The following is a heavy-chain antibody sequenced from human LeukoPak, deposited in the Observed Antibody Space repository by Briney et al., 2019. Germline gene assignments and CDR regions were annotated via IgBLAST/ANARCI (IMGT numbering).Heavy chain of an antibody. J-gene: IGHJ4*02. CDR1: GYTFTSYY. V-gene: IGHV1-46*03. CDR2: INPSGGST. Sequence: ASEKVSCKASGYTFTSYYMHWVRQAPGQGLEWMGIINPSGGSTSYAQKFQGRVTMTRDMSTSTVYMELNSLKTEDTAVYYCTSRYYDSSGPRWGQGTLVTVSS. D-gene: IGHD3-22*01. CDR3: TSRYYDSSGPR.